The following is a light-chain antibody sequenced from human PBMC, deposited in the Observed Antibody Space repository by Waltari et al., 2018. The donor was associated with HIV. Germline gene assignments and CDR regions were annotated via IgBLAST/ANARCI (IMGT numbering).Light chain of an antibody. CDR3: QTWDSTSAYV. V-gene: IGLV3-1*01. Sequence: SFGLTQSPSVSVSPGQTATITCSGDKLGDNYACWYQQKPGQSPMLVIYQNTKRPSGIPERFAGSNSANTATLTISGTQAMDEADYYCQTWDSTSAYVFGTGTKVTVL. CDR2: QNT. CDR1: KLGDNY. J-gene: IGLJ1*01.